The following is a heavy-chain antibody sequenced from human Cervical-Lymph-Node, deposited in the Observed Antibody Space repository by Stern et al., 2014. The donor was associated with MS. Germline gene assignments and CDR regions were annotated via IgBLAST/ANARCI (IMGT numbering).Heavy chain of an antibody. CDR1: GFTFSRYA. V-gene: IGHV3-30*04. Sequence: VQLVESGGGVVRPGRSLRLSCATSGFTFSRYAVLWVRQAPGKGLEWGAAISSDGSNKFYGDSVKGRFTISRDNSKNTLFLQMNNLRPEDSGVYHCARDRLDGDYVYYYGLDVWGQGTTVTVSS. CDR3: ARDRLDGDYVYYYGLDV. CDR2: ISSDGSNK. D-gene: IGHD4-17*01. J-gene: IGHJ6*02.